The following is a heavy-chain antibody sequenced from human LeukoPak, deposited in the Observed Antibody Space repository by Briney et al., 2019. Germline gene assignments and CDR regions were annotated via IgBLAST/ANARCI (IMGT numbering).Heavy chain of an antibody. J-gene: IGHJ4*02. V-gene: IGHV4-59*10. CDR1: GGSFSGYY. CDR2: IYTSGST. D-gene: IGHD3-22*01. CDR3: ARLYDSSGYYDY. Sequence: SETLSLTCAVYGGSFSGYYWSWIRQPAGKGLEWIGRIYTSGSTNYNPSLKSRVTMSVDTSKNQFSLKLSSVTAADTAVYYCARLYDSSGYYDYWGQGTLVTVSS.